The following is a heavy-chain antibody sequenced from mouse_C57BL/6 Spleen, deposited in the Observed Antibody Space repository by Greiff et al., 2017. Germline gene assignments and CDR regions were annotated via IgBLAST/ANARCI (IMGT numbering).Heavy chain of an antibody. CDR1: GYTFTSYW. CDR3: ARLGHWGEVLFDY. D-gene: IGHD3-3*01. V-gene: IGHV1-69*01. J-gene: IGHJ2*01. CDR2: IDPSDSYT. Sequence: QVQLQQPGAELVMPGASVKLSCKASGYTFTSYWMHWVKQRPGQGLEWIGEIDPSDSYTNYNQKFKGKSTLTVDKSSSTAYMQLSSLTSEDSAVYYCARLGHWGEVLFDYWGQGTTLTVSS.